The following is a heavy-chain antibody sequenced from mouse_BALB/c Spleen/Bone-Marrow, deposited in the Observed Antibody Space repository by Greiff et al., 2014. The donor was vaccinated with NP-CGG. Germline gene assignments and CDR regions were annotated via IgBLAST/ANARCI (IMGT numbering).Heavy chain of an antibody. CDR3: ARSGVRYGAMDY. CDR1: GFTFSDFY. CDR2: ISNGGTYT. D-gene: IGHD1-1*02. J-gene: IGHJ4*01. Sequence: EVKLMESGGGFVKPGGSLKLSCAASGFTFSDFYMFWFRQTPEKRLEWVATISNGGTYTYYPDSVKGRFTISRDNAKNNLHLQMSSLKSEDTAMYYCARSGVRYGAMDYWGQGTSVTVTS. V-gene: IGHV5-4*02.